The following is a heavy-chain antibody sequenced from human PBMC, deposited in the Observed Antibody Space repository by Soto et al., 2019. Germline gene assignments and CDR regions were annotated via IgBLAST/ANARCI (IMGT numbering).Heavy chain of an antibody. CDR2: IYYGGSS. V-gene: IGHV4-39*01. CDR3: ARHGSY. J-gene: IGHJ4*02. Sequence: SETLSRTCTVSGVSISSTSYYWGWFRQPPGKGLEWIGTIYYGGSSYSNASLKSRVTISLDTSKNRCSLTLTSVTAADTAVYYCARHGSYWCQGTLVTVSS. CDR1: GVSISSTSYY.